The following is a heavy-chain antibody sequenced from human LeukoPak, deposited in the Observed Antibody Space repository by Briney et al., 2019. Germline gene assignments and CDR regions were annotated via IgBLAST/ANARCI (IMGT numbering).Heavy chain of an antibody. Sequence: SETLSLTCTVSGGSISSGDYYWSWLRQPPGQGLEWIGYIYYSGSTYYNPSLKSRVTISVDTSKNQFSLKLSSVTAADTAVYYCASFYYDFWRPFDPWGQGTLVTVSS. J-gene: IGHJ5*02. CDR2: IYYSGST. D-gene: IGHD3-3*01. CDR1: GGSISSGDYY. V-gene: IGHV4-30-4*08. CDR3: ASFYYDFWRPFDP.